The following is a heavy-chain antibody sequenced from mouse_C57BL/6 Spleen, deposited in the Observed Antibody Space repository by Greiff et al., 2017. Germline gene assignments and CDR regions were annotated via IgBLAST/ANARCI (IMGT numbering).Heavy chain of an antibody. J-gene: IGHJ3*01. D-gene: IGHD2-5*01. CDR3: MSNYTWFAY. V-gene: IGHV14-4*01. Sequence: VQLKESGAELVRPGASVKLSCTASGFNIKDDYMHWVKQRPEQGLEWIGWIDPENGDTEYASKFQGKATITADTSSNTAYLQLSSLTSEDTAVYYCMSNYTWFAYWGQGTLVTVSA. CDR1: GFNIKDDY. CDR2: IDPENGDT.